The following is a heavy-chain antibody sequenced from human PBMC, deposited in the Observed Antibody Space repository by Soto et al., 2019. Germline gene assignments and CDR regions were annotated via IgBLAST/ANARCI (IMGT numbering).Heavy chain of an antibody. CDR3: ARDTTSDSSSWYSYGMDV. J-gene: IGHJ6*02. Sequence: VKVSCKASGYTFTSYAMHWVRQAPGQRLEWMGWINPNSGGTNYAQKFQGWVTMTRDTSISTAYMELSRLRSDDTAVYYCARDTTSDSSSWYSYGMDVWGQGTTVTVSS. CDR1: GYTFTSYA. D-gene: IGHD6-13*01. V-gene: IGHV1-2*04. CDR2: INPNSGGT.